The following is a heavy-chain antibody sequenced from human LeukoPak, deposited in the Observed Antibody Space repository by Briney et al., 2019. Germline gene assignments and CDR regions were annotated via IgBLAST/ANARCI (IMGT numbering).Heavy chain of an antibody. J-gene: IGHJ4*02. CDR3: AEDLPLWGSSPCDY. V-gene: IGHV3-23*01. CDR1: GFTFSSYA. Sequence: GGSLRLSCAASGFTFSSYAMSWVRQAPGKGLEWVSAISGSGGSTYYADSVKGRFTISRDNSKNTLYLQMNSLRAEDTAVYYCAEDLPLWGSSPCDYWGQGTLVTVSS. CDR2: ISGSGGST. D-gene: IGHD6-6*01.